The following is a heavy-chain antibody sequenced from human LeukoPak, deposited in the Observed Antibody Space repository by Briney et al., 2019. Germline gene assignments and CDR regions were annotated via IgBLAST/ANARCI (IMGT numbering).Heavy chain of an antibody. D-gene: IGHD3-9*01. Sequence: GGSLRLSCAASGFTFSSYGMSWVRQAPGKGLEWVSAISGSGGSTYYADSVKGRFTISRDNSKNTLYLQMNSLRAEDTAVYYCAKVPYYDILTGGGYFDYWGQGTLVTVSS. J-gene: IGHJ4*02. CDR2: ISGSGGST. V-gene: IGHV3-23*01. CDR1: GFTFSSYG. CDR3: AKVPYYDILTGGGYFDY.